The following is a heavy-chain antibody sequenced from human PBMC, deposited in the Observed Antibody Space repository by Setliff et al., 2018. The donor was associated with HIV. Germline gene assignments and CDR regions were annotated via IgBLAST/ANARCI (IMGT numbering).Heavy chain of an antibody. V-gene: IGHV4-31*03. CDR1: GGSISSGGYY. Sequence: SETLSLTCTVSGGSISSGGYYGSWIRQHPGKGLEWIGYIYYSGSTYYNPSHKSRVTKSVDTSKNQLSLKLSSVTAADTAVYYCARSKKRGDYYYYYYYMDVWGKGTTVTVSS. J-gene: IGHJ6*03. CDR2: IYYSGST. CDR3: ARSKKRGDYYYYYYYMDV. D-gene: IGHD3-16*01.